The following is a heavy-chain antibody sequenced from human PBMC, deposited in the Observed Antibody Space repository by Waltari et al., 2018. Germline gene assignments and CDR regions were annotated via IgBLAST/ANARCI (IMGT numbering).Heavy chain of an antibody. Sequence: EVQLVESGGGLVQPGRSLRLSCAASGFTFDDYAMHWVRPAPGKGLEWVSGISWNSGSIGYADSVKGRFTISRDNAKNSLYLQMNSLRAEDMALYYCAKDMGRESRDYFDYWGQGTLVTVSS. D-gene: IGHD3-10*01. V-gene: IGHV3-9*03. J-gene: IGHJ4*02. CDR2: ISWNSGSI. CDR3: AKDMGRESRDYFDY. CDR1: GFTFDDYA.